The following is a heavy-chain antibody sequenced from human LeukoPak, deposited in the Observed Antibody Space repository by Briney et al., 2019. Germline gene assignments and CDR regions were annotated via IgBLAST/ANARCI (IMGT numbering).Heavy chain of an antibody. D-gene: IGHD1-1*01. J-gene: IGHJ4*02. CDR2: ISGSGATT. CDR3: AKRVSGTTFY. CDR1: GFTSSSYV. V-gene: IGHV3-23*01. Sequence: GGSLRLSCAASGFTSSSYVMSWVRQAPGEGLEWVSAISGSGATTYYADSVKGRFTISRDNSKDTLYLHMNSLRAEDTAVYYCAKRVSGTTFYWGQGTLVTVSS.